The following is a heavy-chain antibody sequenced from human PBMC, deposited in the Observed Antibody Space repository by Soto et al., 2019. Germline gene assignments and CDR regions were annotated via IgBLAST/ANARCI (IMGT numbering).Heavy chain of an antibody. Sequence: QVQLVESGGGVVQPGRSLRLSCAASGFTFSSYAMHWVRQAPGKGLEWVAVISYDGSKKYYADSVKGRFTISRDNSKNTLYLQMNSLRAEDTAVYYCARDQDSSGRLIPPDYWGQGTLVTVSS. CDR2: ISYDGSKK. CDR3: ARDQDSSGRLIPPDY. V-gene: IGHV3-30-3*01. D-gene: IGHD6-19*01. CDR1: GFTFSSYA. J-gene: IGHJ4*02.